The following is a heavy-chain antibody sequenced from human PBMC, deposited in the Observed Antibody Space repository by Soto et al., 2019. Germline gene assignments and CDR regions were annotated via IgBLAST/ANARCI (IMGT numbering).Heavy chain of an antibody. D-gene: IGHD1-1*01. Sequence: EVQLLESVGKLVQPGGTLTLSCAASGFTFSTYAMAWVRQAPGKGLEWVSGVSASGLNTDYADPVKGRFYISRDNSKNTVSLHMNSLRAEDTALYYCATDRPPRTSGDFFDYWGQGTPVTVSS. CDR3: ATDRPPRTSGDFFDY. CDR1: GFTFSTYA. J-gene: IGHJ4*02. V-gene: IGHV3-23*01. CDR2: VSASGLNT.